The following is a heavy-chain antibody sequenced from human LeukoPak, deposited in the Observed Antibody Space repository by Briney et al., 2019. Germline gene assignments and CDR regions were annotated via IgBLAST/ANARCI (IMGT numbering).Heavy chain of an antibody. CDR1: GGSISTSNFH. Sequence: SETLSLTCTVSGGSISTSNFHWGWIRQPPGKGLEWIGNIFYTGSTYYNPSLKSRVTISVDTSKNQFSLKLSSVTAADTAVYYCARDQIVQLEFNYWGQGTLVTVSS. J-gene: IGHJ4*02. D-gene: IGHD2-21*01. CDR3: ARDQIVQLEFNY. V-gene: IGHV4-39*07. CDR2: IFYTGST.